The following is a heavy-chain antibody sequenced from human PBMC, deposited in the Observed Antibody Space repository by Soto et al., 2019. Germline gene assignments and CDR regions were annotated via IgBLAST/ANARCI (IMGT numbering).Heavy chain of an antibody. CDR3: ASSGIAAAGTSNGWPYYIDY. CDR1: GFTFSSFA. Sequence: PGGSLRLSCAASGFTFSSFAMHWVRQAPGKGLEWVAVISYDGSNKYYADSVKGRFTISRDNSKNTLYLQMNSLRAEDTAVYYCASSGIAAAGTSNGWPYYIDYSGQGTLVTVST. D-gene: IGHD6-13*01. J-gene: IGHJ4*02. CDR2: ISYDGSNK. V-gene: IGHV3-30-3*01.